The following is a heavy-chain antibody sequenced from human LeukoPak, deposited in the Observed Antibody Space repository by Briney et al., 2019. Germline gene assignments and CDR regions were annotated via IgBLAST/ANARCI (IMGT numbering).Heavy chain of an antibody. J-gene: IGHJ5*02. CDR3: ARAYSSSWYWNWFDP. CDR2: IYPTGST. Sequence: SETLSLTCAVSGYSISSGYYWGWIRQPPGKGLEWIGNIYPTGSTYYNLSLKSRVTISVGTSKNQFSLKVSSVSTADTAVYYCARAYSSSWYWNWFDPWGQGTLVTVSS. CDR1: GYSISSGYY. V-gene: IGHV4-38-2*01. D-gene: IGHD6-13*01.